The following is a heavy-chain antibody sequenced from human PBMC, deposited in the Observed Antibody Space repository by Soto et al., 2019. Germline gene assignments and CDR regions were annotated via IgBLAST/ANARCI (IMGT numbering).Heavy chain of an antibody. Sequence: EVQLVESGGGLIQPGGSLRLSCAASGFTVSSNYMSWVRQAPGKGLEWVSVIYSGGSTYYADSVKGRLTISRDNSKNTLYLQMNSLRAEDTAVYYCARGQDYGDYSYAFDIWGQGTMVTVSS. D-gene: IGHD4-17*01. CDR2: IYSGGST. CDR1: GFTVSSNY. V-gene: IGHV3-53*01. J-gene: IGHJ3*02. CDR3: ARGQDYGDYSYAFDI.